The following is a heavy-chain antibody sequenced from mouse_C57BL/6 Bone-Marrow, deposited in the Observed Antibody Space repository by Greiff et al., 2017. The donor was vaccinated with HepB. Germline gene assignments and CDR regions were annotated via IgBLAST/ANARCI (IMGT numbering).Heavy chain of an antibody. D-gene: IGHD6-1*02. CDR3: ARLEGDSYAY. Sequence: LQESGAELVRPGTSVKMSCKASGYTFTNYWIGWAKQRPGHGLEWIGDIYPGGGYTNYNEKFKGKATLTADKSSSTAYMQFSSLTSEDSAIYYCARLEGDSYAYWGQGTLVTVSA. CDR2: IYPGGGYT. CDR1: GYTFTNYW. J-gene: IGHJ3*01. V-gene: IGHV1-63*01.